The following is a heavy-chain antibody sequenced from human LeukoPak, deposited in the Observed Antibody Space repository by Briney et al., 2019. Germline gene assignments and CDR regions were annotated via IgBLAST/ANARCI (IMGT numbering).Heavy chain of an antibody. D-gene: IGHD2-2*01. CDR3: ARSKTPGALGYCSSTSCAFDI. CDR1: GGTFSSYA. Sequence: SVKVSCKASGGTFSSYAISWVRQAPGQGLEWMGGIIPIFGTANYAQKFQGRVTITADESTSTAYMELSSLRSEDTAVYYCARSKTPGALGYCSSTSCAFDIWGQGTMVTVSS. V-gene: IGHV1-69*13. CDR2: IIPIFGTA. J-gene: IGHJ3*02.